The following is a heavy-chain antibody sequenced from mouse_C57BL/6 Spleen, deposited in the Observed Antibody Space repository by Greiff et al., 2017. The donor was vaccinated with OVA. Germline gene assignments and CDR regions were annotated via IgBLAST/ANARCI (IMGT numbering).Heavy chain of an antibody. V-gene: IGHV10-3*01. Sequence: EVQLVESGAGLVQPKGSLKLSCAASGFTFNTYSMHWVRQAPGKGLEWIGRIRSKSSNYATSYPDSVKDRFTISRDDSQSMLYLQMNNLEAEDTAMYDSVRGVYYFDYWGQGTTLTVSS. CDR1: GFTFNTYS. CDR3: VRGVYYFDY. J-gene: IGHJ2*01. CDR2: IRSKSSNYAT.